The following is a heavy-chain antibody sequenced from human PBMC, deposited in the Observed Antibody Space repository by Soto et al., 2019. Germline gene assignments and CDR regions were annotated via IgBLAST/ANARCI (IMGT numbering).Heavy chain of an antibody. J-gene: IGHJ4*02. D-gene: IGHD3-16*01. V-gene: IGHV3-23*01. CDR3: AKDRRAGGNSAFYFDF. CDR1: GFNFSNYA. CDR2: ISATGGGT. Sequence: GGSLRLSCEASGFNFSNYAMSWVRQAPGKGLEWVSLISATGGGTYYADSVKGRFTISRDNSHNTLYLQVHSLTAEDTAVYYCAKDRRAGGNSAFYFDFWGQGAQVTVSS.